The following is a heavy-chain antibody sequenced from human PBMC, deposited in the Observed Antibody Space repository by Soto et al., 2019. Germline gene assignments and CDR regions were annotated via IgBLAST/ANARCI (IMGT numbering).Heavy chain of an antibody. Sequence: QAQLVQSGAEVKKSGASVRVSCKASGYTLTNYGVTWVRQAPGKGLEWLGRVTPYKADTNSAQNLQGRVTMATDTSTNTAYLELRSLRSDDTAVYFCATDGPSNSGNLYAFDSWGQGTMVTVSA. CDR1: GYTLTNYG. D-gene: IGHD5-12*01. CDR3: ATDGPSNSGNLYAFDS. V-gene: IGHV1-18*04. J-gene: IGHJ3*02. CDR2: VTPYKADT.